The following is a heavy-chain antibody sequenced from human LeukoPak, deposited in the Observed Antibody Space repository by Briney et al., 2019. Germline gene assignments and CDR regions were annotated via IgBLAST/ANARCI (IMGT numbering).Heavy chain of an antibody. CDR2: IRYDGSNK. Sequence: SGGSLRLSCAASGFTFSSYGMHWVRQAPGKGLEWVAFIRYDGSNKYYADSVKGRFTISRDNSKNTLYLQMNSLRAEDTAVYYCAKAGFGELLMYYYMDVWGKGTTVTISS. J-gene: IGHJ6*03. CDR1: GFTFSSYG. D-gene: IGHD3-10*01. V-gene: IGHV3-30*02. CDR3: AKAGFGELLMYYYMDV.